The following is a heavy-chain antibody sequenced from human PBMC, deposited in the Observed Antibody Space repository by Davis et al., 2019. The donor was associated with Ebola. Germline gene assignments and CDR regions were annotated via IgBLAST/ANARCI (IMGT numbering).Heavy chain of an antibody. Sequence: PGGSLRLSCAASGFTFSSYGMHWVRQAPGKGLEWVAVISYDGSNKYYADSVKGRFTISRDNSKNTLYLQMNSLRAEDTAVYYCAKGTRSSGWYGSDYWGQGTLVTVSS. CDR1: GFTFSSYG. CDR2: ISYDGSNK. J-gene: IGHJ4*02. V-gene: IGHV3-30*18. D-gene: IGHD6-19*01. CDR3: AKGTRSSGWYGSDY.